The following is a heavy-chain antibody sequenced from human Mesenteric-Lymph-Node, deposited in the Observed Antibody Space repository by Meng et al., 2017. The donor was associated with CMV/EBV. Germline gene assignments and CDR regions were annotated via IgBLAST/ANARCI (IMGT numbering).Heavy chain of an antibody. CDR1: GAPISSSYW. Sequence: SETLSLTCAVSGAPISSSYWWSWVRQPPGKGLELIGEIYHSGNTNYNPSLKSRVTISLDTSKNQFSLNLSSVTAADRAVYYCARAGHTGSPGYYLDYWGQGMLVTVSS. CDR2: IYHSGNT. V-gene: IGHV4-4*02. CDR3: ARAGHTGSPGYYLDY. D-gene: IGHD2-21*01. J-gene: IGHJ4*02.